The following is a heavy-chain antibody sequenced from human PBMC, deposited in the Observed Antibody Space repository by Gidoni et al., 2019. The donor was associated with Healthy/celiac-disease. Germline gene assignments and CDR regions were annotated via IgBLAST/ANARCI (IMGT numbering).Heavy chain of an antibody. CDR1: GGSVSSGRYS. Sequence: QVQLQESGPGLVKPSETLSLTCTVSGGSVSSGRYSWSWIRQPPGKGLEWIGYIYYSGSTNYNPSLKSRVTISVDTSKNQFSLKLSSVTAADTAVYYCARAGYYYDSSGYYYSWFDPWGQGTLVTVSS. CDR2: IYYSGST. CDR3: ARAGYYYDSSGYYYSWFDP. J-gene: IGHJ5*02. V-gene: IGHV4-61*01. D-gene: IGHD3-22*01.